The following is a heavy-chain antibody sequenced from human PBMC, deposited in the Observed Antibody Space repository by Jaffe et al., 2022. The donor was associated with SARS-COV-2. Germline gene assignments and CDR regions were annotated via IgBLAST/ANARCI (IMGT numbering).Heavy chain of an antibody. Sequence: EVQLVESGGGLVQPGRSLRLSCAASGFTFDDYAMHWVRQAPGKGLEWVSGISWNSGSIGYADSVKGRFTISRDNAKNSLYLQMNSLRAEDTALYYCATLAAKLIAAAGDDAFDIWGQGTMVTVSS. CDR2: ISWNSGSI. V-gene: IGHV3-9*01. D-gene: IGHD6-13*01. J-gene: IGHJ3*02. CDR3: ATLAAKLIAAAGDDAFDI. CDR1: GFTFDDYA.